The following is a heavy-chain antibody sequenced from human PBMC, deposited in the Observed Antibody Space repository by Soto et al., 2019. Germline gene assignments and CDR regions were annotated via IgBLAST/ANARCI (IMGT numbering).Heavy chain of an antibody. D-gene: IGHD6-19*01. J-gene: IGHJ4*02. CDR3: AKDRGAVAVRGGFDS. V-gene: IGHV3-23*01. CDR1: GFTFSSYA. Sequence: LRLSCAASGFTFSSYAMSWVRQAPGKGLEWVSDISGSGDSTYYADSVKGRFTISRDNSKKTLYLQMDSLRDEDTAVYYCAKDRGAVAVRGGFDSWGQGALVTVSS. CDR2: ISGSGDST.